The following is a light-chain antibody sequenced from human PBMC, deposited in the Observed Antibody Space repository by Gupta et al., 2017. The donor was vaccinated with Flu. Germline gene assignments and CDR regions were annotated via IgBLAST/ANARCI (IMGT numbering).Light chain of an antibody. V-gene: IGKV1-5*03. Sequence: DIQMTQSPSTLSASLGDRVTITCRASQDIINSLASYQQKPGNAPNLLIYKASSLASGVPSRFSGGGSGTDFTLTISSLQPDDIATYYCQQCTTYSYTFGQGTKLEIK. CDR2: KAS. J-gene: IGKJ2*01. CDR1: QDIINS. CDR3: QQCTTYSYT.